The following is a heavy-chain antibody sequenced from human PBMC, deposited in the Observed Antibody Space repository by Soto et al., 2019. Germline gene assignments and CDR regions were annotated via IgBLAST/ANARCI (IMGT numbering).Heavy chain of an antibody. V-gene: IGHV3-23*01. CDR3: VRATYFSDSSGYTRCFDY. Sequence: GGSLRLSCAASGFTFSSYAMSWVRQAPGKGLEWVSAISGSGGSTYYADSVKGRFTISRDNSKNTLYLQMNSLKTEDTAVYYCVRATYFSDSSGYTRCFDYWGQGTLVTVSS. CDR2: ISGSGGST. D-gene: IGHD3-22*01. J-gene: IGHJ4*02. CDR1: GFTFSSYA.